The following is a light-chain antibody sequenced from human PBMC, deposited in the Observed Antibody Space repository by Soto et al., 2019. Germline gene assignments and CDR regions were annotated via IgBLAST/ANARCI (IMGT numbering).Light chain of an antibody. J-gene: IGKJ1*01. CDR2: GAS. V-gene: IGKV3-15*01. CDR3: QQYNNWLWT. CDR1: QSVSSN. Sequence: EIVITQSPSTLSVSPGERATLSCRASQSVSSNLAWYQQKPGQAPRLLIYGASTRATGIPARFSGSGSGIEFTLTISSLQSEDFAVYYCQQYNNWLWTFGQGTKVDIK.